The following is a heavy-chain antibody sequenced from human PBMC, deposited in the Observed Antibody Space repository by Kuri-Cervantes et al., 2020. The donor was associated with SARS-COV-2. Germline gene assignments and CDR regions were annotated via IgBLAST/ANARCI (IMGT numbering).Heavy chain of an antibody. D-gene: IGHD2-2*02. Sequence: GESRKISCAASGFTFSSYGMHWVRQAPGKGLEWVAFIRYDGSNQYYADSVKGRFTISRDNSKNTLYMQMNSLRAEDTAVYYCAKSWGYCSSTSCYTRHYYYYMDAWGKGTTVTVSS. CDR1: GFTFSSYG. CDR3: AKSWGYCSSTSCYTRHYYYYMDA. J-gene: IGHJ6*03. CDR2: IRYDGSNQ. V-gene: IGHV3-30*02.